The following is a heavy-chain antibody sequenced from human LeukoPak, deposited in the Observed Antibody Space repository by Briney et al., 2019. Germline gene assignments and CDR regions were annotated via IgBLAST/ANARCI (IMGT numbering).Heavy chain of an antibody. J-gene: IGHJ6*03. CDR1: GGSFSGYY. V-gene: IGHV4-34*01. D-gene: IGHD1-1*01. Sequence: SETLSLTRAVYGGSFSGYYWSWIRQPPGKGLEWIGEINHSGSTNYNPSLKSRVTISVDTSKNQFSLKLSSVTAADTAVYYCARPRYWNRSNYYMDVWGKGTTVTVSS. CDR3: ARPRYWNRSNYYMDV. CDR2: INHSGST.